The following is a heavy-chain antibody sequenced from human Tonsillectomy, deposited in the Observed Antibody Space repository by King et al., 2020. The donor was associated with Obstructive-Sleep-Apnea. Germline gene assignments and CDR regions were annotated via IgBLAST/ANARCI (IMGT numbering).Heavy chain of an antibody. CDR1: GGSISSSSYY. Sequence: MQLQESGPGLVKPSETLSLTCTVSGGSISSSSYYWGWIRQPPGKGLEWIGSIYYSGSTYYNPSLKSRVTISVDTSKNQFSLKLSSVTAADPAVYYCARQRGERYFDWLPGYYGMDVWGQGTTVTVSS. J-gene: IGHJ6*02. D-gene: IGHD3-9*01. CDR3: ARQRGERYFDWLPGYYGMDV. V-gene: IGHV4-39*01. CDR2: IYYSGST.